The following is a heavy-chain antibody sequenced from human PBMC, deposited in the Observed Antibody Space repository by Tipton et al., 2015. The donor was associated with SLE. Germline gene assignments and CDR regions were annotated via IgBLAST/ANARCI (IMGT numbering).Heavy chain of an antibody. D-gene: IGHD1-1*01. V-gene: IGHV4-59*01. Sequence: LSLTCTVSGDSISRYYWNWIRQPPGKGLEWIGYIYYSGSTNYNPSLKSRVTISMDTPRNQFSLNLHSVTAADTAVYYCARDLNWDDIGNWFDPWGQGVLVTVSS. CDR2: IYYSGST. CDR3: ARDLNWDDIGNWFDP. J-gene: IGHJ5*02. CDR1: GDSISRYY.